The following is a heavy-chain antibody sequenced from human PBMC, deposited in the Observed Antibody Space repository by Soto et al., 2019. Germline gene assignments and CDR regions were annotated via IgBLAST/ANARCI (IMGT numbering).Heavy chain of an antibody. J-gene: IGHJ4*02. D-gene: IGHD3-22*01. CDR3: ATRSLYYDSSGYFDY. Sequence: TSETLSLTCTVSGGSISSGGYYWSWIRQHPGKGLEWIGYIYYSGSTYYNPSLKSRVTISVDTSKNQFSLKLSSVTAADTAVYYCATRSLYYDSSGYFDYWGQGTLVTVSS. V-gene: IGHV4-31*03. CDR1: GGSISSGGYY. CDR2: IYYSGST.